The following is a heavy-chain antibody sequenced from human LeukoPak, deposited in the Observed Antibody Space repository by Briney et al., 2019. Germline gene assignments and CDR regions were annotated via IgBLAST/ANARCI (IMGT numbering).Heavy chain of an antibody. J-gene: IGHJ6*04. V-gene: IGHV3-23*01. CDR2: ISDSGNT. CDR1: GFALSSYA. CDR3: AELGITMTGGV. Sequence: GGSLRLSCAASGFALSSYAMIWVRQASGKGLEWVSAISDSGNTYHADSVKGRFTISRDNAKNSLYLQMNSLRAEDTAVYYCAELGITMTGGVWGKGTTVTISS. D-gene: IGHD3-10*02.